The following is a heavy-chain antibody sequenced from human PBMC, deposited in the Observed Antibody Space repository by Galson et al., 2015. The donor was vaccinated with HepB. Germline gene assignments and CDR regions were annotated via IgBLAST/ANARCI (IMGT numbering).Heavy chain of an antibody. V-gene: IGHV1-69*13. CDR3: ARDGRRYSHSQYYFDY. CDR2: IIPIFGTA. CDR1: GGTFSSYA. J-gene: IGHJ4*02. D-gene: IGHD4-11*01. Sequence: SVKVSCKASGGTFSSYAISWVRQAPGQGLEWMGGIIPIFGTANYAQKFQGRVTITADESTSTAYMELSSLRSEDTAVYYCARDGRRYSHSQYYFDYWGQGTLVTVSS.